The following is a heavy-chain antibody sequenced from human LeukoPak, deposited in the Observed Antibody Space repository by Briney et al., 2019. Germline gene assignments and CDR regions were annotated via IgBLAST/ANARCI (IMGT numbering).Heavy chain of an antibody. CDR1: GGSFSNYY. CDR3: ARWNLDLAYDI. CDR2: IYSTGSI. V-gene: IGHV4-59*08. D-gene: IGHD1-1*01. J-gene: IGHJ3*02. Sequence: SETLSLTCTLSGGSFSNYYWIWIRQPPGKGLEWLGYIYSTGSISYNPSLESRVTISIDTSKNTFSLKLTSVTAADTAVYFCARWNLDLAYDIWGQGTMVTVSS.